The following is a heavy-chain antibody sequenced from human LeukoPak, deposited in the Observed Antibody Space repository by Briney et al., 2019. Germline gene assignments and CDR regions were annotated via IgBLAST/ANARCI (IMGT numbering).Heavy chain of an antibody. CDR1: GDSVSNGNYY. D-gene: IGHD3-3*01. CDR3: QSRFLEWLLDY. CDR2: IYYTGST. J-gene: IGHJ4*02. V-gene: IGHV4-61*01. Sequence: SETLSLTCTVSGDSVSNGNYYWSWLRQPPGKALEWIGYIYYTGSTYYNPSLEGRVTISVDTSRNQFSVKLSSVTAADTAVYYCQSRFLEWLLDYWGQGTLVTVSS.